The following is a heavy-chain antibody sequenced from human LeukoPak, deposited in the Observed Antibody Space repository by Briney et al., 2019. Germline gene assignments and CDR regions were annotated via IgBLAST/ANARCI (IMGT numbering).Heavy chain of an antibody. CDR2: IYTSGST. CDR1: GGSIXSGSYY. CDR3: AXVXXSYGYXWFXP. V-gene: IGHV4-61*02. Sequence: XTXXGGSIXSGSYYWSWIRQPAGKGLEWIGRIYTSGSTNYNPSLKSRVTISVDTSKNQFSLKLSSVTAADTAVYYXAXVXXSYGYXWFXPWGQGTLVTVSS. D-gene: IGHD5-18*01. J-gene: IGHJ5*02.